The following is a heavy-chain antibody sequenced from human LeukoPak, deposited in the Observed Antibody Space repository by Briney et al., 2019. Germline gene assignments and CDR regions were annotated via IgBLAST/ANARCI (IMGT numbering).Heavy chain of an antibody. Sequence: GASVKVSCKASGYTFIDYFFHWMRQTPGQGLEWLGWINPNSGVTRYAQKFQDRVTMTRDTAAYMELSSLKSDDTAVYYCVRAVSGTLGGAFDIWDQGTAVTVSS. CDR1: GYTFIDYF. CDR3: VRAVSGTLGGAFDI. CDR2: INPNSGVT. J-gene: IGHJ3*02. D-gene: IGHD1-7*01. V-gene: IGHV1-2*02.